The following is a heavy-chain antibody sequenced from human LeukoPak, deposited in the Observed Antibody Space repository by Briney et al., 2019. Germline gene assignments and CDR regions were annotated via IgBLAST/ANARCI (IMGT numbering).Heavy chain of an antibody. V-gene: IGHV3-23*01. Sequence: AGGSLRLSCAASGFTFSSSAMSWVRQAPGRGLEWVSSISGSGSGGSTYYADSVKGRFTISRDNSKNTLYLQMNSLRAEDTAVYYCASGAAAGGNYYYYYMDVWGKGTTVTVSS. D-gene: IGHD6-13*01. J-gene: IGHJ6*03. CDR1: GFTFSSSA. CDR2: ISGSGSGGST. CDR3: ASGAAAGGNYYYYYMDV.